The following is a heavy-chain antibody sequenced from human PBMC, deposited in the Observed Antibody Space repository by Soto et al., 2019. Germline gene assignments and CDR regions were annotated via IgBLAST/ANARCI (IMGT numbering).Heavy chain of an antibody. CDR1: GFIFSRYS. CDR2: IGTSGSYI. D-gene: IGHD1-26*01. J-gene: IGHJ4*02. V-gene: IGHV3-21*01. Sequence: GGSLRLSCAVSGFIFSRYSMNWVRQAPGKGLEWVSSIGTSGSYIYDTDSVKGRFTISRDNTKDSLYLQMNSLRAEDTAIYYCARGSAFIGVDYWGQGT. CDR3: ARGSAFIGVDY.